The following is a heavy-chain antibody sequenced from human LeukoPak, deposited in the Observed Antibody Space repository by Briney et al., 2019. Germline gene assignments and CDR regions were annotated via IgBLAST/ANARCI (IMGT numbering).Heavy chain of an antibody. Sequence: GGSLRLSCAASGFTFDDYGMSWVRQAPGKGLEWVSGINWNGGSTGYADSVKGRFTISRDNAKNSLYLQMNSLRAEDTAVYYCARGPLLGYDTNDSGFDIWGQETLVTVSS. CDR2: INWNGGST. CDR3: ARGPLLGYDTNDSGFDI. J-gene: IGHJ3*02. V-gene: IGHV3-20*04. CDR1: GFTFDDYG. D-gene: IGHD2-8*01.